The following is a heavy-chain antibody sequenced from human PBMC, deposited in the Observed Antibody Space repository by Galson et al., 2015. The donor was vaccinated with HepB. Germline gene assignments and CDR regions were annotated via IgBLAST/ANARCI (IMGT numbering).Heavy chain of an antibody. CDR1: GFTVSSNY. CDR2: IYSGGST. CDR3: ARAILSLRIAVAGPVYGMDV. V-gene: IGHV3-66*01. D-gene: IGHD6-19*01. Sequence: SLRLSCAASGFTVSSNYMSWVRQAPGKGLEWVSVIYSGGSTHYADSVKGRFTISRDNPKNTLYLQMNSLRAEDTAVYYCARAILSLRIAVAGPVYGMDVWGQGTTVTVSS. J-gene: IGHJ6*02.